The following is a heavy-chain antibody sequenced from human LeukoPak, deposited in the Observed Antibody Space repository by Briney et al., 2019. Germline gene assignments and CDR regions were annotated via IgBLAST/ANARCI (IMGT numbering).Heavy chain of an antibody. Sequence: ASVKVSCKASGYTFTSYGISWVRQAPGQGLEWMGWMNPNSGNTGYAQKFQGRVTITRNTSISTAYMELSSLRSEDTAVYYCARVEYYYGSGSYYLSYYFDYWGQGTLVTVSS. D-gene: IGHD3-10*01. V-gene: IGHV1-8*03. CDR3: ARVEYYYGSGSYYLSYYFDY. J-gene: IGHJ4*02. CDR2: MNPNSGNT. CDR1: GYTFTSYG.